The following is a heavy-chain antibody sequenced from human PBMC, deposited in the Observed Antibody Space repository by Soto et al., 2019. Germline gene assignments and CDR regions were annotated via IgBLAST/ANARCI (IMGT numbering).Heavy chain of an antibody. Sequence: SLTYTVSGGIMRSCGDFVSWIRQPPGKGLEYIGYIYHSGSTYYNPSLKSRVTISVDRSKNQFSLKLSSVTAADTAVYYCARVRSGWGIDYWGQGTLVTVS. V-gene: IGHV4-30-2*01. CDR2: IYHSGST. D-gene: IGHD6-19*01. CDR1: GGIMRSCGDF. CDR3: ARVRSGWGIDY. J-gene: IGHJ4*02.